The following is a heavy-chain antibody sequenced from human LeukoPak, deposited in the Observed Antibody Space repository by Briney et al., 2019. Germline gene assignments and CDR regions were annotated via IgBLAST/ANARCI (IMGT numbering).Heavy chain of an antibody. CDR1: TFTFSSYN. J-gene: IGHJ4*02. CDR3: VRDRGSYRPIDY. CDR2: ISSSSTYI. V-gene: IGHV3-21*01. Sequence: GGSLRLSCAASTFTFSSYNMNWVRQAPGKGLERVSSISSSSTYIYYRDSVKGRFTISRDNAENSLYLEMNSLRVEDTAIYYCVRDRGSYRPIDYWGQGTLVTVSS. D-gene: IGHD1-26*01.